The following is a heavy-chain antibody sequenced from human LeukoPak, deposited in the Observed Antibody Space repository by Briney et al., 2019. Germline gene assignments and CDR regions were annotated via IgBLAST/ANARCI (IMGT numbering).Heavy chain of an antibody. CDR1: GGSISSYY. J-gene: IGHJ5*02. D-gene: IGHD1-7*01. Sequence: SETLSLTCTVSGGSISSYYWSWIRQPPGKGLGWIGYIYYSGSTNYNPSLKSRVTISVDTSKNQFSLKLSSVTAADTAVYYCARELELRSNWFDPWGQGTLVTVSS. CDR2: IYYSGST. CDR3: ARELELRSNWFDP. V-gene: IGHV4-59*01.